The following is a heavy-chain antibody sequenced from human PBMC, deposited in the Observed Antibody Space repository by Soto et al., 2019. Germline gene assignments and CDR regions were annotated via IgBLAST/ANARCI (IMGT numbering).Heavy chain of an antibody. D-gene: IGHD3-10*01. CDR2: ISWNGDAT. CDR1: GFTFDDYA. V-gene: IGHV3-9*01. J-gene: IGHJ4*02. CDR3: ANLPLYGSGFDC. Sequence: DVHLVESGGALVQPGGSLRLSCTASGFTFDDYAIHWVRQAPGQGLEWISGISWNGDATGYADSVKGRFTISRDNAKNSLYLQMNSLRTEDTAMYFCANLPLYGSGFDCWGQGTLVTVAS.